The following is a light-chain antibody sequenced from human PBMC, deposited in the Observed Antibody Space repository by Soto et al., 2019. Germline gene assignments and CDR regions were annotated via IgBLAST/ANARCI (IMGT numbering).Light chain of an antibody. CDR1: SSDVGGYKY. CDR2: DVT. V-gene: IGLV2-14*01. CDR3: SSYTSFKTLV. J-gene: IGLJ1*01. Sequence: QSVLTQPASVSESPGQSITISCTGSSSDVGGYKYVSWYQQHPGKAPKLLIYDVTNRPSGVSNRFSGSKSGYTASLTISGLQSEHEADYYCSSYTSFKTLVFGTGTKVTVL.